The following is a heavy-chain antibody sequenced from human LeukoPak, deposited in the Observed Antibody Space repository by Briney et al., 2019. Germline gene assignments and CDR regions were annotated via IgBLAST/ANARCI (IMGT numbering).Heavy chain of an antibody. V-gene: IGHV3-23*01. CDR3: AREGYSYGYHYYYGMDV. D-gene: IGHD5-18*01. Sequence: GGSLRLSCAASGFTFSSYAMSWVRQAPGKGLEWVSAISGSGGSTYYADSVKGRFTISRDNSKNTLYLQMNSLRAEDTAVYYCAREGYSYGYHYYYGMDVWGQGTTVTVSS. J-gene: IGHJ6*02. CDR2: ISGSGGST. CDR1: GFTFSSYA.